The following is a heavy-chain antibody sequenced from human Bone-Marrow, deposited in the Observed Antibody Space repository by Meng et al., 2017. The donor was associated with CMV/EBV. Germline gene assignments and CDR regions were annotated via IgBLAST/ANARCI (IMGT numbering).Heavy chain of an antibody. J-gene: IGHJ6*02. CDR3: ARSITIFGVVRRGNYYGMDV. Sequence: GSLRLSCTVSGGSISSSSYYWGWIRQPPGKVLEWIGSIYYSGSTYYNPSLKSRVTISVDTSKNQFSLKLSSVTAADTAVYYCARSITIFGVVRRGNYYGMDVWGQGTTVTVSS. V-gene: IGHV4-39*07. CDR1: GGSISSSSYY. CDR2: IYYSGST. D-gene: IGHD3-3*01.